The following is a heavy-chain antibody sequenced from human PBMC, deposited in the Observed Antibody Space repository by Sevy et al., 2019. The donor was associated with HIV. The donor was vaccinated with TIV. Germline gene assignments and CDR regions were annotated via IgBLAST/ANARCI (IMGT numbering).Heavy chain of an antibody. J-gene: IGHJ6*02. Sequence: GGSLRLSCAASGFTFSSYGMHWVRQAPGKGLEWVAVIWYDGSNKYYADSVKGRFTISRDNSKNTLYLQMNILRAEDTAVYYCARDPGIGYDFWSGYYTSYYGMDVWGQGTTVTVSS. V-gene: IGHV3-33*01. CDR3: ARDPGIGYDFWSGYYTSYYGMDV. CDR1: GFTFSSYG. D-gene: IGHD3-3*01. CDR2: IWYDGSNK.